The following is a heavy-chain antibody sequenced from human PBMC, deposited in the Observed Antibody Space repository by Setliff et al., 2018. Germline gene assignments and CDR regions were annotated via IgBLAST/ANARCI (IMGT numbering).Heavy chain of an antibody. Sequence: SETLSLTCTVSGGSISSYSWSWIRQPPGKGLQWIGYISYSGATNYNPSLKSRVTISVDTSKNQFSLNLNSVTAADTAVYYCARLPKIVTGYYGSHYYYYMDVWGKGTTVTVSS. CDR1: GGSISSYS. V-gene: IGHV4-59*08. D-gene: IGHD3-9*01. J-gene: IGHJ6*03. CDR2: ISYSGAT. CDR3: ARLPKIVTGYYGSHYYYYMDV.